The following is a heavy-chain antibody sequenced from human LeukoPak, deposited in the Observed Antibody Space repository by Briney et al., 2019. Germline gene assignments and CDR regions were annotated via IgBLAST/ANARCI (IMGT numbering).Heavy chain of an antibody. CDR2: IIPIFGTA. CDR3: ARGGSGYSRYYYYMDV. J-gene: IGHJ6*03. CDR1: GGTFSSYA. V-gene: IGHV1-69*06. Sequence: ASVKVSCKASGGTFSSYAISWVRQAPGQGLEWMGGIIPIFGTANYAQKFQGRVTITADKSTSTAYMELSSLRSEDTAVYYCARGGSGYSRYYYYMDVWGKGTTITVSS. D-gene: IGHD3-22*01.